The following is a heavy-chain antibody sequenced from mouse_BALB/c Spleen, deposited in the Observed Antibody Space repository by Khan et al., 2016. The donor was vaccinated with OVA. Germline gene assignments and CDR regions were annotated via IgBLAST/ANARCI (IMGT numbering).Heavy chain of an antibody. V-gene: IGHV1-80*01. CDR2: IYPGDGDT. J-gene: IGHJ4*01. Sequence: QVQLKQSEAELVRPGSLVKISCNTSGYAFSSYWMNCVKQRPGQGLEWIGQIYPGDGDTNYTGKFKGKATLTADKSSSTAYMQLSSLTSEDAAIYFCARHYVMDYWGQGTSVTVSS. CDR1: GYAFSSYW. CDR3: ARHYVMDY.